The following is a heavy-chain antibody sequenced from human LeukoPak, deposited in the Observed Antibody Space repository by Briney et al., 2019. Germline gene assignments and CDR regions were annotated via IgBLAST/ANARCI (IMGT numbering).Heavy chain of an antibody. CDR3: ARDYSGSQELDY. CDR1: GGSISSYY. D-gene: IGHD5-12*01. J-gene: IGHJ4*02. CDR2: IYYSGRT. Sequence: SETLSLTCSVSGGSISSYYWSWIRQPPGRGLEWIGYIYYSGRTSYNPSLKSRVTISVDTSKNQFSLKLSSVTAADTAVYYCARDYSGSQELDYWGQGTLVTVSS. V-gene: IGHV4-59*12.